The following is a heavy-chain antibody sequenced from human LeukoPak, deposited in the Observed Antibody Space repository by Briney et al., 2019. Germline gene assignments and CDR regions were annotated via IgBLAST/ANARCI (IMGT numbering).Heavy chain of an antibody. Sequence: GGSLRLSCAASGFTFSSYSMNWVRQAPGKGLEWVSSISSSSSYIYYADSVKGRFTISRDNSKNTLYLQMNSLRAEDTAVYYCAKDGGGSLEWLPPMDVWGQGTTVTVSS. D-gene: IGHD3-3*01. CDR1: GFTFSSYS. J-gene: IGHJ6*02. CDR2: ISSSSSYI. CDR3: AKDGGGSLEWLPPMDV. V-gene: IGHV3-21*04.